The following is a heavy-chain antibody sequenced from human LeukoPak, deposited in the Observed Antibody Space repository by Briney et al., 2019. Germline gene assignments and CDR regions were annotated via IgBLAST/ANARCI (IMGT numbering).Heavy chain of an antibody. D-gene: IGHD1-14*01. J-gene: IGHJ4*02. Sequence: SETLSLTCTVSGGSISSYYWSWIRQPPGKGLEWIGSIYYSGSTYYNPSLKSRVTISVDTSKNQFSLKLSSVTAADTAVYYCARVERKRFDYWGQGTLVTVSS. CDR1: GGSISSYY. CDR3: ARVERKRFDY. V-gene: IGHV4-59*12. CDR2: IYYSGST.